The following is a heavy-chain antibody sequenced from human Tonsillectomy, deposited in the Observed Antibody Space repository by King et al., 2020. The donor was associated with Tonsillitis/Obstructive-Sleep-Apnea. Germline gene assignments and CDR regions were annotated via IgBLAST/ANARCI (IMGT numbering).Heavy chain of an antibody. CDR1: GYSFTSYW. Sequence: QLVQSGAEVKKPGESLRISCKGSGYSFTSYWISWVRQMPGKGLEWMGRIDPSDSYTNYSPSFQGHVTISADKSISTAYLQWSSLKASDTAMYYCASEIKYYDFWSGYNNWFDPWGQGTLVTVSS. V-gene: IGHV5-10-1*01. CDR2: IDPSDSYT. J-gene: IGHJ5*02. D-gene: IGHD3-3*01. CDR3: ASEIKYYDFWSGYNNWFDP.